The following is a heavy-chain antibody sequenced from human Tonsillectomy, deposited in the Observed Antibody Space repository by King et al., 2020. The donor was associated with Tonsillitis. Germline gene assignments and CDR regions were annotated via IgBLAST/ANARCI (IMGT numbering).Heavy chain of an antibody. CDR1: GFPFSSYA. V-gene: IGHV3-30*04. Sequence: VQLVESGGGVVQPGRSLRLSCAASGFPFSSYAIHWVRQAPGKGLEWVAVISYDGGNKYYADSMKGRFTISRDNSKNTLYLQMNTLRPEDTAVYYCARSIAVADPFDHWGQGTLATVSS. CDR2: ISYDGGNK. D-gene: IGHD6-19*01. J-gene: IGHJ4*02. CDR3: ARSIAVADPFDH.